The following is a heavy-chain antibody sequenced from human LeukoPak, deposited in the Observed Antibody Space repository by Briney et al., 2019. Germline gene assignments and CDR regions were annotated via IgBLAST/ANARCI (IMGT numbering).Heavy chain of an antibody. D-gene: IGHD4-17*01. CDR2: ISSSSSYI. J-gene: IGHJ3*02. V-gene: IGHV3-21*01. CDR3: ARKKGYGDYEGAFDI. Sequence: GGPLRLSCAASGFTFSSYSMNWVRQAPGKGLEWVSSISSSSSYIYYADSVKGRFTISRDNAKNSLYLQMNSLRAEDTAVYYCARKKGYGDYEGAFDIWGQGTMVTVSS. CDR1: GFTFSSYS.